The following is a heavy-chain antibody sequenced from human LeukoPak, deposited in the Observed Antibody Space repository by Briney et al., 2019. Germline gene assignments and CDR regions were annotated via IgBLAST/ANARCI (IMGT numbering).Heavy chain of an antibody. V-gene: IGHV3-23*01. CDR1: GFTFSTYA. Sequence: GGSLRLSCVASGFTFSTYAMSWVRQAPGKGLGWVSSISGSGGSTYYAEFVKGRSTISRDNSKNTLYLQMNSLRAEDTAVYYCAKGGQRYDFWRFDYWGQGTLVTVSS. D-gene: IGHD3-3*01. CDR2: ISGSGGST. J-gene: IGHJ4*02. CDR3: AKGGQRYDFWRFDY.